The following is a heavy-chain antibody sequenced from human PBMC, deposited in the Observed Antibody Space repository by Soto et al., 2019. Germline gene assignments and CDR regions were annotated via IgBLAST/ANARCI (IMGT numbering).Heavy chain of an antibody. CDR2: IIPIFGTA. D-gene: IGHD3-9*01. J-gene: IGHJ3*02. CDR3: ARGLYDILTGYMDAFDI. Sequence: SVKVSCKASGGTFSSYAISWVRQAPGQGLEWMGGIIPIFGTANYAQKFQGRVTITADESTSTAYMELSSLRSEDTAVYYCARGLYDILTGYMDAFDIWGQGTMVTVSS. V-gene: IGHV1-69*13. CDR1: GGTFSSYA.